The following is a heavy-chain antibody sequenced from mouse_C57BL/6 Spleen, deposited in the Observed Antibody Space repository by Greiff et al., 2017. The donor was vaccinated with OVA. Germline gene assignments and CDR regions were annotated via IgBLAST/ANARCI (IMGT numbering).Heavy chain of an antibody. V-gene: IGHV1-26*01. J-gene: IGHJ2*01. CDR1: GYTFTDYY. CDR2: INPNNGGT. CDR3: ARGVLRSYFDY. Sequence: EVKLQQSGPELVKPGASVKISCKASGYTFTDYYMNWVKQSHGKSLEWIGDINPNNGGTSYNQKFKGKATLTVDKSSSTAYMELRSLTSEDSAVYYCARGVLRSYFDYWGQGTTLTVSS. D-gene: IGHD1-1*01.